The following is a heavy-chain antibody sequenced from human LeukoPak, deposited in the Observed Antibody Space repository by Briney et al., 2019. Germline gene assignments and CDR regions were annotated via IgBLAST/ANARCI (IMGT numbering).Heavy chain of an antibody. Sequence: SETLSLTCAVSGGSISSGGYSWSWIRQPPGKGLEWIGYIYYSGSTYYNPSLKSRVTISVDTSKNHFYLKLSSVTAADTAVYYCARGDIAAAGTGFDWGQGTLVTVSS. V-gene: IGHV4-30-4*07. J-gene: IGHJ4*02. CDR2: IYYSGST. CDR3: ARGDIAAAGTGFD. CDR1: GGSISSGGYS. D-gene: IGHD6-13*01.